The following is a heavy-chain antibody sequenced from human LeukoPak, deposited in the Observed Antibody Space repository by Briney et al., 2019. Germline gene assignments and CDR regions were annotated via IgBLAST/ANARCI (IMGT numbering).Heavy chain of an antibody. V-gene: IGHV3-9*01. CDR3: GKDIRPGGLYGGNGGIDY. Sequence: PGRSLRLSCAASGFTFDDYAMQWVRQAPGKGPEWVSGISWNSGTIGYADSVKGRFTISRDNAKTSLYLEMNSLRAEDTAFYYCGKDIRPGGLYGGNGGIDYWGPGTLVTVSS. D-gene: IGHD4-23*01. CDR2: ISWNSGTI. J-gene: IGHJ4*02. CDR1: GFTFDDYA.